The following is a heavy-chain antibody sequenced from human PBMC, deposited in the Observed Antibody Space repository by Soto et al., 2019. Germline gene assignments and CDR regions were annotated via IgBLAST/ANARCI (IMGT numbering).Heavy chain of an antibody. V-gene: IGHV4-61*01. CDR1: GGSVSSGSYY. CDR2: IYYSGST. J-gene: IGHJ5*01. Sequence: SETLSLTCTVSGGSVSSGSYYWSWIRQPPGKGLEWIGYIYYSGSTNYNPSLKSRVTISVDTSKNQFSLKLSSVTAADTAVYYCARGFLGRGTIFGVAPGWFDSWGQGTLVTVSS. CDR3: ARGFLGRGTIFGVAPGWFDS. D-gene: IGHD3-3*01.